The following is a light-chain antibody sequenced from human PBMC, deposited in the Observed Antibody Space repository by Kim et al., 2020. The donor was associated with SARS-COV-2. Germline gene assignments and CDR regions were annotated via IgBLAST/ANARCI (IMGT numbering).Light chain of an antibody. CDR2: GAS. J-gene: IGKJ1*01. V-gene: IGKV3-20*01. CDR1: QSVASDIY. CDR3: QQYGTSTWT. Sequence: EIVLTQSPDTVYLSLGEKATLSCRASQSVASDIYLAWYQQKSGQPPRLLIYGASTRASGIPDRFSGSGSGTDFTLTISRLEPEDFGMYFCQQYGTSTWTFGQGTKVDIK.